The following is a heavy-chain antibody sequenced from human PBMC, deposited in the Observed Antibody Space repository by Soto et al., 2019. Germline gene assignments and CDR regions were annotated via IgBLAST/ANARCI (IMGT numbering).Heavy chain of an antibody. CDR1: GGTFSSYT. CDR3: ARHGPAFGYCSGGSCYSDDY. J-gene: IGHJ4*02. Sequence: QVQLVQSGAEVKKPGSSVKVSCKASGGTFSSYTISWVRQAPGQGLEWMGRIIPILGIANYAQKFQGRVTITADKSTSTAYMELSSLRSEDTAVYYCARHGPAFGYCSGGSCYSDDYWGQGTLVTVSS. V-gene: IGHV1-69*02. D-gene: IGHD2-15*01. CDR2: IIPILGIA.